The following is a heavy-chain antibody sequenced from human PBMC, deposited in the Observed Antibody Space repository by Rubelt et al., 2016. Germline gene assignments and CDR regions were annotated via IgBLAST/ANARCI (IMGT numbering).Heavy chain of an antibody. D-gene: IGHD3-9*01. CDR2: INHSGST. CDR1: GGSFSGYY. Sequence: QVQLQQWGAGLLKPSETLSLTCAVYGGSFSGYYWSWIRQPPGKGLEWIGEINHSGSTNYNPSLKSRVTISVDTSKNQFSLKLSSFTAADTAVYYCASTDDILTSDVWGQGTTVTVSS. CDR3: ASTDDILTSDV. V-gene: IGHV4-34*01. J-gene: IGHJ6*02.